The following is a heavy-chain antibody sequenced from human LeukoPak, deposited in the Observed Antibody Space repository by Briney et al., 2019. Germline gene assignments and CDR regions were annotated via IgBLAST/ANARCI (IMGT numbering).Heavy chain of an antibody. CDR1: GGSISSGGYY. D-gene: IGHD3-22*01. CDR2: IYTSGST. CDR3: ARDSPGPYYYDSSGYYDY. J-gene: IGHJ4*02. Sequence: SETLSLTCTVSGGSISSGGYYWSWIRQPAGKGLEWIVRIYTSGSTNYNPSLKSRVTISVDTSKNQFSLKLSSVTAADTAVYYCARDSPGPYYYDSSGYYDYWGQGTLVTVSS. V-gene: IGHV4-61*02.